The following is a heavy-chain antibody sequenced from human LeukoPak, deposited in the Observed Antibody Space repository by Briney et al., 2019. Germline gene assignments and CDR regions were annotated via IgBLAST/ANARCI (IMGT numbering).Heavy chain of an antibody. Sequence: GGSLRLSCAASGFSFSSYGMHWVRQAPGKGLEWVAFIRYDGTNKYYADSVKGRFTISRDNSKNTLYLQMNSLRAEDTAVYYCARGYYDFWSGYSIDDYWGQGTLVTVSS. CDR1: GFSFSSYG. D-gene: IGHD3-3*01. CDR2: IRYDGTNK. J-gene: IGHJ4*02. V-gene: IGHV3-30*02. CDR3: ARGYYDFWSGYSIDDY.